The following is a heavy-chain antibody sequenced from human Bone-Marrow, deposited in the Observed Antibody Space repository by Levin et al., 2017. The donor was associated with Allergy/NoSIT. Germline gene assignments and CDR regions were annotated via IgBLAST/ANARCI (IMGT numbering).Heavy chain of an antibody. CDR2: ISYRGTT. J-gene: IGHJ4*02. CDR1: GGSFSGGDYH. D-gene: IGHD5-24*01. Sequence: SQTLSLTCTVSGGSFSGGDYHWSWIRQHPENGLEWIGYISYRGTTYYNPSLKSRVTMSVDTAKTQFSLNLSSVTAADTAVYFCAREDGYVFDCWGQGTPVTVSS. V-gene: IGHV4-31*03. CDR3: AREDGYVFDC.